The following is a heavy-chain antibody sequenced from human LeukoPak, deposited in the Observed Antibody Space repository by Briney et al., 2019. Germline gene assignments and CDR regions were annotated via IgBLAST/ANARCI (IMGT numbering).Heavy chain of an antibody. J-gene: IGHJ4*02. CDR2: IYHSGST. CDR3: AREYCSGGSCYSYFDY. Sequence: SQTLSLTCAVSGGSISSSGYSWRWIRQPPGKGLEWIGYIYHSGSTYYNPSLKSRVTISVDRSKNQFSLKLSSVTAADTAVYYCAREYCSGGSCYSYFDYWGQGTLVTVSS. CDR1: GGSISSSGYS. V-gene: IGHV4-30-2*01. D-gene: IGHD2-15*01.